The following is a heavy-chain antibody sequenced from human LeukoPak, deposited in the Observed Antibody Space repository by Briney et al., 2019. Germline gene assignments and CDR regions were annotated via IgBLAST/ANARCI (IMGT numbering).Heavy chain of an antibody. Sequence: PSETLSLTCTVSGGSISSYYWSWIRQPPGKGLEWIGYIYYSGSTNYNPSLKSRVTISVATSTNQSSLKLSSVTAADTAVYYCARDDGSGRADYWGQGPLVTVSS. CDR3: ARDDGSGRADY. V-gene: IGHV4-59*01. D-gene: IGHD3-10*01. CDR1: GGSISSYY. J-gene: IGHJ4*02. CDR2: IYYSGST.